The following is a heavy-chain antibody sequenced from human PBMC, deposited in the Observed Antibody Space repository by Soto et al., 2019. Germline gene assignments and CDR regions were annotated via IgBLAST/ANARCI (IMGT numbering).Heavy chain of an antibody. V-gene: IGHV4-34*01. D-gene: IGHD3-22*01. Sequence: QVQLQQWGAGLLKPSETLSLTCAVYGGSFSDYYWSWIRQPPGKGLEWIGEINHSGSTNYNPSLKSRVTISVDTSKNQFSLKLSSVTAADTAVYYCAREIVVVAYDYWGQGTLVTVSS. CDR1: GGSFSDYY. J-gene: IGHJ4*02. CDR2: INHSGST. CDR3: AREIVVVAYDY.